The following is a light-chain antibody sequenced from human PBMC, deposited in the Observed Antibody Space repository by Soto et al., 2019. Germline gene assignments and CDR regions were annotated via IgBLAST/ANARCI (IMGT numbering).Light chain of an antibody. CDR2: QVT. CDR1: SSDIGGYYY. J-gene: IGLJ1*01. CDR3: TSYSSSDIFYV. Sequence: QSALTQPASVSGSPGQSITISCTGTSSDIGGYYYVSWYQHHPGRAPKLLIYQVTNRPSGVSNRFSGSKSGNTASLIISGLQADDEADYYCTSYSSSDIFYVFGTGTQLTVL. V-gene: IGLV2-14*01.